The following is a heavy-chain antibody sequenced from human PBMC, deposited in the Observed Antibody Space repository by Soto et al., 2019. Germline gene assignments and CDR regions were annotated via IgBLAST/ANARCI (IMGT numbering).Heavy chain of an antibody. CDR1: CGSISSGGYF. D-gene: IGHD5-12*01. V-gene: IGHV4-31*03. Sequence: SETLSLPCTVSCGSISSGGYFWSLIPQHPGKGLEWIGYIYYSGSTYYNPSLKSRVTISVDTSKNQFSLKLSSVTAADTAVYYCARGDSGYVRNYKYNWFDPWGQGTLVTVSS. J-gene: IGHJ5*02. CDR2: IYYSGST. CDR3: ARGDSGYVRNYKYNWFDP.